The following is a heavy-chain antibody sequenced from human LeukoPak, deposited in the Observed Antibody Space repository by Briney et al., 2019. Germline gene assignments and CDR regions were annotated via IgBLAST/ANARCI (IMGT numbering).Heavy chain of an antibody. CDR2: IIPISGTA. D-gene: IGHD3-3*01. CDR3: ARDQGFSYYYYYMDV. J-gene: IGHJ6*03. V-gene: IGHV1-69*06. CDR1: GGTLSNYA. Sequence: SVKVSCKASGGTLSNYAFTWVRQAPGQGLEWMGGIIPISGTANYAQNFQGRVTITADKATSTAYMELSSLRSEDTAVYYCARDQGFSYYYYYMDVWGKGTTVTVSS.